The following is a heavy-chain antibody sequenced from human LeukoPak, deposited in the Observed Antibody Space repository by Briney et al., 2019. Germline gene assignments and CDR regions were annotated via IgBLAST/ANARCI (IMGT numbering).Heavy chain of an antibody. J-gene: IGHJ6*02. CDR3: AKDAARGVIILNYYYYYGMDV. V-gene: IGHV3-23*01. CDR2: ISGSGGST. CDR1: GFTFSSYA. D-gene: IGHD3-10*01. Sequence: PGGSLRLSCAASGFTFSSYAMSWVRQAPGKGLEWVSAISGSGGSTHYADSVKGRFTISRDNSKNTLYLQMNSLRAEDTAVYYCAKDAARGVIILNYYYYYGMDVWGQGTTVTVSS.